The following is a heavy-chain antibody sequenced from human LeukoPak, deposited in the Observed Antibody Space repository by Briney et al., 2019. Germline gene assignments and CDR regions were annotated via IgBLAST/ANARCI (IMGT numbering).Heavy chain of an antibody. D-gene: IGHD6-6*01. CDR3: ARAGSSSSRGAPRDY. V-gene: IGHV3-30*03. CDR2: ISYDGSNK. Sequence: GGSLRLSCAASGFTFSSYGMHWVRQAPGKGLEWVAVISYDGSNKYYADSVKGRFTISRDNSKNTLYLQMNSLRAEDTALFFCARAGSSSSRGAPRDYWGQGTLVTVSS. CDR1: GFTFSSYG. J-gene: IGHJ4*02.